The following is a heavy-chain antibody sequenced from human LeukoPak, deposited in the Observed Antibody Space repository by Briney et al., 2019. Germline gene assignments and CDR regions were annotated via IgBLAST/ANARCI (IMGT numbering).Heavy chain of an antibody. CDR1: GGSLSSYY. CDR2: IYYSGST. V-gene: IGHV4-59*01. D-gene: IGHD3-22*01. CDR3: ASNYYDSSGYLY. J-gene: IGHJ4*02. Sequence: PSETLSLTCTVSGGSLSSYYWSWIRQPPGKGLEWIGYIYYSGSTNYNPSLKSRVTISVDTSKNQFSLKLSSVTAADTAVYYCASNYYDSSGYLYWGQGTLVTVSS.